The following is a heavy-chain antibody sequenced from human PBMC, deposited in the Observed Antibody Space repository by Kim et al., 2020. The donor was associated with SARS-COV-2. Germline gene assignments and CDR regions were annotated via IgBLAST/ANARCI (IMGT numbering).Heavy chain of an antibody. CDR2: INLNRGGT. CDR3: TRDFRIFGVVINRMGV. V-gene: IGHV1-2*06. J-gene: IGHJ6*02. Sequence: ASVKVSCKASGYTFTGYYMHWVRQAPGQGLEWMGRINLNRGGTNYAQKFQGRVTMTRDTSISTAYMELSRLRSDETTVYYCTRDFRIFGVVINRMGVCGQGATVTVSS. CDR1: GYTFTGYY. D-gene: IGHD3-3*01.